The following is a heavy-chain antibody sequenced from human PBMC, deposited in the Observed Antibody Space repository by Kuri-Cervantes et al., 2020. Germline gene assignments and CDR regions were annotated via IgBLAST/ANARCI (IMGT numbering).Heavy chain of an antibody. CDR2: ISGSGGST. CDR1: GFTFSSYA. J-gene: IGHJ4*02. Sequence: GESLKISCAASGFTFSSYAMSWVRQAPGKGLEWVSAISGSGGSTYYADSVKGRFTISRDNSKNTLYLQMNSLRAEDTAVYYCARDGGHGIFDNWGQGSLVTVSS. D-gene: IGHD3-16*01. V-gene: IGHV3-23*01. CDR3: ARDGGHGIFDN.